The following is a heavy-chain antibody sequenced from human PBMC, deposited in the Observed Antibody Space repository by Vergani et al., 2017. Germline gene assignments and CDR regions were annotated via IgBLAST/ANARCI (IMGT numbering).Heavy chain of an antibody. CDR2: INTNTGNP. D-gene: IGHD3-9*01. Sequence: QVQLAQSGSELKKPGASVKVSCKASGYTFTSYAMNWVRQAPGQGLEWMGWINTNTGNPTYAQGFTGRFVSSVDTSASTEYLQISSLKAEDTAVYYCARGAVLRYFDWLYVHESWYFDYWGQGTLVTVSS. V-gene: IGHV7-4-1*02. J-gene: IGHJ4*02. CDR1: GYTFTSYA. CDR3: ARGAVLRYFDWLYVHESWYFDY.